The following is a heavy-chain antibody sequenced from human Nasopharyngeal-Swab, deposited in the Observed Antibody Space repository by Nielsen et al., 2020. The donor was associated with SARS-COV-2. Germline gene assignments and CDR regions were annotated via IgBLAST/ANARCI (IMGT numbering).Heavy chain of an antibody. D-gene: IGHD3-9*01. CDR2: INPNSGGT. CDR1: GYIFTGYY. CDR3: ARTEAYDNYEDY. J-gene: IGHJ4*02. Sequence: ASVKVSCKASGYIFTGYYMHWVRQAPGQGLEWMGRINPNSGGTNYAQKFQGRVTMTTDTSTSTAYMELRTLRSDDTAVYYCARTEAYDNYEDYWGQGTLVTVSS. V-gene: IGHV1-2*06.